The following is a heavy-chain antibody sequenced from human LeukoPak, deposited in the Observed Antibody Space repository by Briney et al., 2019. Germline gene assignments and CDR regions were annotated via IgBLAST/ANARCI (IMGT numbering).Heavy chain of an antibody. CDR1: GGSISSGGYY. D-gene: IGHD5-18*01. V-gene: IGHV4-31*03. CDR2: IYYSGST. CDR3: ARAPGYTAMVDY. J-gene: IGHJ4*02. Sequence: SETLSLTCTVSGGSISSGGYYWSWIRQHPGKGLEWIGYIYYSGSTYYNPSLKSRVTISVDTSKNQFSLKLSSVTAADTAVYYCARAPGYTAMVDYWGQGTLVTVSS.